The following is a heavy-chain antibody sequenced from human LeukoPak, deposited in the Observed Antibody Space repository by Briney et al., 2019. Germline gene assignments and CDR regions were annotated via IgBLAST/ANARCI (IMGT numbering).Heavy chain of an antibody. V-gene: IGHV4-34*01. CDR3: ARVCESNQGQSDAFDF. D-gene: IGHD1-14*01. Sequence: PSETLSLTCAVYGGSFSGYYWNWIRQSPGKGLEWIGEINHSGRTNYNPSLKSRVTISVDTSKKQFSLKLSSVTAADTAVYYCARVCESNQGQSDAFDFWGQGTMVIVSS. J-gene: IGHJ3*01. CDR2: INHSGRT. CDR1: GGSFSGYY.